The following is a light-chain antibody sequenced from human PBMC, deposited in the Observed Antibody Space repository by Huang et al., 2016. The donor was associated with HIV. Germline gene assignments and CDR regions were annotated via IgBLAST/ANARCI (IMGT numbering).Light chain of an antibody. CDR1: QSVSSN. CDR3: QQYNTWPPWT. CDR2: GAS. J-gene: IGKJ1*01. Sequence: EIVMTQSPATLSVSPGERATLSCRASQSVSSNLAWYQQQPGQAPRLLIYGASTRATGIPARFSGSGSGTEFTLTISSLQSGDFAVYYCQQYNTWPPWTFGQGTKVEIK. V-gene: IGKV3-15*01.